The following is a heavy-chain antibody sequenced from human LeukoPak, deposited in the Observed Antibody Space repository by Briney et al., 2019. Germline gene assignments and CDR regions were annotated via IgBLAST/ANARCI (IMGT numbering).Heavy chain of an antibody. CDR2: IKLYGSEQ. J-gene: IGHJ4*02. V-gene: IGHV3-7*04. Sequence: PGRSLRLSCAASAFTLRSFCMNWVRQAPGKVLQWVATIKLYGSEQYYVDPVKDRFTISRDNAKNSLYLQMTSLRAEDTAVYYCARGSDGAFDYWGQGTLVTVSS. D-gene: IGHD2-15*01. CDR3: ARGSDGAFDY. CDR1: AFTLRSFC.